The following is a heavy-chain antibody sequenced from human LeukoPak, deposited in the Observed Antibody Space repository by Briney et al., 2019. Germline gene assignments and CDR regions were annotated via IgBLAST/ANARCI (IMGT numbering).Heavy chain of an antibody. V-gene: IGHV4-38-2*01. CDR1: DYSISSHNY. Sequence: SETLSLTRAVSDYSISSHNYWGWIRQPPGKGLEWIGSVYHSGSTHYSPSLKSRVTISVDTSKNQFSLKLSSVTAADTAVYYCARNDSSGYFDYWGQGTLVTVSS. J-gene: IGHJ4*02. CDR2: VYHSGST. CDR3: ARNDSSGYFDY. D-gene: IGHD3-22*01.